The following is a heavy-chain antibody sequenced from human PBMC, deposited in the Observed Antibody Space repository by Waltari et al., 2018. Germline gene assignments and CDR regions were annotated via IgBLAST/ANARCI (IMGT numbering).Heavy chain of an antibody. CDR1: GSSISNGYY. D-gene: IGHD3-9*01. V-gene: IGHV4-38-2*01. J-gene: IGHJ4*02. CDR3: ERHHDILTHMGD. Sequence: QVQLQESGPGLVQPSETLSLPCAVSGSSISNGYYWAWIRQPPGKGLEWIGSIYHSGSTYYNPSLKSRVTISVDTSKNQFSLKLSSVTAADTAVYYCERHHDILTHMGDGGQGTLVTVSS. CDR2: IYHSGST.